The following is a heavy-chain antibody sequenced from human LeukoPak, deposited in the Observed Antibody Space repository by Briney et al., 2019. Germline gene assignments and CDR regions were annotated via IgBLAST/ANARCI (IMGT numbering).Heavy chain of an antibody. CDR3: ASLYSYGLHY. J-gene: IGHJ4*02. CDR2: INSDGSST. Sequence: GGSLRLPCAASGFTFSSYWMHWVRQAPGKGLVWVSRINSDGSSTSYADSVKGRFTISRDNSKNTVFLQMNSLRDEDTAVYYCASLYSYGLHYWGQGTLVTVSS. V-gene: IGHV3-74*01. D-gene: IGHD5-18*01. CDR1: GFTFSSYW.